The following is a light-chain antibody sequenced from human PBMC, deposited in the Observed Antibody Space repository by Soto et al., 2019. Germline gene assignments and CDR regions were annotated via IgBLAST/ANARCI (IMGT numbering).Light chain of an antibody. J-gene: IGKJ1*01. CDR3: LQDYNYPQT. CDR1: HDISDD. Sequence: IHMTQSPSSLSASVGYSVTITCRASHDISDDLGWYQQKQGKAPKLLIYAASSLQSGVPSRFSGSLYGTDFNLTISSLQTEDFATYYCLQDYNYPQTFGQGTKVDIK. CDR2: AAS. V-gene: IGKV1-6*01.